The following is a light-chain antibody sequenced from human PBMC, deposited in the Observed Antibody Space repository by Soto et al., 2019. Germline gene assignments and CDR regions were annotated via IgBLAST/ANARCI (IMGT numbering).Light chain of an antibody. J-gene: IGLJ2*01. Sequence: QSVLTQPPSVSGAPGQRVTISCTGSSSNIGAGYDVHWYQQLPGTAPKILIYGNSNRPSGVADRFSGSKSGTSASLAITGLQAEDEADYCCPSSDSSLSVVFGGGTKLTVL. V-gene: IGLV1-40*01. CDR2: GNS. CDR3: PSSDSSLSVV. CDR1: SSNIGAGYD.